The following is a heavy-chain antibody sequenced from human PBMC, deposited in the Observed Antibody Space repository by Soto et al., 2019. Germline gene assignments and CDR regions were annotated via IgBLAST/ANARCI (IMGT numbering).Heavy chain of an antibody. V-gene: IGHV4-59*07. D-gene: IGHD3-22*01. Sequence: QVQRQESGPGLVKPSDTLSLTCAVSGDSISSYYCMWIRQPPRKGLESIGYLYYGRSANYNPSLKSRVTLSVDTSTNQCSLTLSSMTAADTAVYYCALRSMAVVPEYWGQGTLVTVSS. CDR1: GDSISSYY. CDR2: LYYGRSA. CDR3: ALRSMAVVPEY. J-gene: IGHJ4*02.